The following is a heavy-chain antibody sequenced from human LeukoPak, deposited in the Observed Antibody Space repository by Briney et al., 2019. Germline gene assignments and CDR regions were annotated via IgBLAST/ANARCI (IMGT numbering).Heavy chain of an antibody. Sequence: GGSLRLSCAASGFTFSSYEMNWVRQAPGKGLEWVSYISSSGSTIYYADSVKGRFTISRDNAKNSLYLQMNSLRAEDTAVYYCARVRWFGYNFDYWGQGTLVTVSS. D-gene: IGHD3-10*01. CDR3: ARVRWFGYNFDY. CDR1: GFTFSSYE. CDR2: ISSSGSTI. J-gene: IGHJ4*02. V-gene: IGHV3-48*03.